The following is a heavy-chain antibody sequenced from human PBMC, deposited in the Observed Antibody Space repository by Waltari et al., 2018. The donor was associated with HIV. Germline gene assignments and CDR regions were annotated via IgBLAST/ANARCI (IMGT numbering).Heavy chain of an antibody. J-gene: IGHJ4*02. D-gene: IGHD3-3*01. CDR1: GGSISSGSYY. CDR3: AGQYYDFWSAPEDY. V-gene: IGHV4-61*02. CDR2: IYTSGST. Sequence: QVQLQESGPGLVKPSQTLSLTCTVSGGSISSGSYYWSWIRQPAGKGLEWIGRIYTSGSTNSNPSLKSRVTISVDTSKNQFSLKLSSVTAADTAVYYCAGQYYDFWSAPEDYWGQGTLVTVSS.